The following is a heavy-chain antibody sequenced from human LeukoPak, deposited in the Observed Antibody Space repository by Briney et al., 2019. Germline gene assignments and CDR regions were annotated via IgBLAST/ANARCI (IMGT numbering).Heavy chain of an antibody. V-gene: IGHV4-59*08. CDR2: IYYSGTA. CDR1: GASLSTSP. D-gene: IGHD6-19*01. Sequence: SETLSLTCTVSGASLSTSPWNWIRQPPGKGLECIGFIYYSGTAHYHPSLKSRVTISLDTSKNQFSLRLSSVTAADTAVYYCAKHFSNGWSDKWGQGTLVTVS. CDR3: AKHFSNGWSDK. J-gene: IGHJ4*02.